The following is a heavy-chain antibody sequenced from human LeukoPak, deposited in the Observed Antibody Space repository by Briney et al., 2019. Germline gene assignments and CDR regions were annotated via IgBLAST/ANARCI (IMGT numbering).Heavy chain of an antibody. CDR1: GFTFSSYW. CDR3: ARDGGIALPFDY. Sequence: GGSLRLSCAASGFTFSSYWMHWVRQAPGKGLVWVSRINSYGSRTSYADSVKGRFTISRDNAKNTLYLQMNSLRAEDTAVYYCARDGGIALPFDYWGQGTLVTVSS. CDR2: INSYGSRT. V-gene: IGHV3-74*01. D-gene: IGHD6-13*01. J-gene: IGHJ4*02.